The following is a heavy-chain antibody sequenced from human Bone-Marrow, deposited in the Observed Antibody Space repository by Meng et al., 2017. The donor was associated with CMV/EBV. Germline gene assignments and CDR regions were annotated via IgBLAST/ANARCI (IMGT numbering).Heavy chain of an antibody. CDR3: ARDNRYCSSTSCYWDYYGMDV. J-gene: IGHJ6*02. CDR2: IQYDGSNK. CDR1: GFTFSSYA. Sequence: GESLKISCAASGFTFSSYAMSWVRQAPGKGLEWVAFIQYDGSNKYYADSVKGRFTISRDNSKNTLYLQMNSLRAEDTAVYYCARDNRYCSSTSCYWDYYGMDVWGQGTTVTVSS. V-gene: IGHV3-30*02. D-gene: IGHD2-2*01.